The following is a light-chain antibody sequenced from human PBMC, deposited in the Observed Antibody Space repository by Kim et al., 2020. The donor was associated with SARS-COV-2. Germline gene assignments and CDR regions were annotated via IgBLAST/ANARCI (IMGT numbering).Light chain of an antibody. J-gene: IGLJ1*01. CDR3: SSYTSSDTYI. CDR1: SSDVGGHNY. Sequence: GQSITLACAGTSSDVGGHNYVSWDQQHPHTAPTVIIYGVAKRPSGVSNRFSGSKSGNTASLTISGLQADDEADYYCSSYTSSDTYIFGTGTKVTVL. V-gene: IGLV2-14*04. CDR2: GVA.